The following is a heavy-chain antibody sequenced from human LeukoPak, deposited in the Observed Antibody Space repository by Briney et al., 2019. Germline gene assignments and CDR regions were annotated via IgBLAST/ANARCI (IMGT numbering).Heavy chain of an antibody. Sequence: GGSLRLSCAASGFTFSRYAMNWVRQAPGKGLEWVSLVSGSGGSTYYADSVKGRFTISRDNSKNTLYLQMNSLRAEDTAVYYCARGVDIVAPDVWGQGTTVTVSS. D-gene: IGHD5-12*01. CDR1: GFTFSRYA. V-gene: IGHV3-23*01. CDR3: ARGVDIVAPDV. CDR2: VSGSGGST. J-gene: IGHJ6*02.